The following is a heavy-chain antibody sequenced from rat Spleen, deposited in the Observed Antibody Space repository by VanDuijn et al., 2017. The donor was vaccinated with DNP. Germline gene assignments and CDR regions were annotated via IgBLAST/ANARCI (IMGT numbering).Heavy chain of an antibody. Sequence: EVQLQESGSGLVKPSQSLSLTCSVTGSSITSNYWGWIRKFPGNKLEYIGHISYSGSTNYNPALKSRLSITRDTSKNQFFLQLNSVTTEDTATYYSVRGHPPRGFDYWGQGVMVTVSS. CDR2: ISYSGST. CDR3: VRGHPPRGFDY. D-gene: IGHD3-8*01. J-gene: IGHJ2*01. V-gene: IGHV3-1*01. CDR1: GSSITSNY.